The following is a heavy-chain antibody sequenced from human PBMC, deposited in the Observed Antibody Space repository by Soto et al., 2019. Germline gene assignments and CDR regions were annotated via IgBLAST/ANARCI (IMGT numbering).Heavy chain of an antibody. Sequence: PSETLSLTCTVSGGSISSYYWSWIRQPPGKGLEWIGYIYYSGSTNYNPSLKSRVTISVDTSKRQFSLKLSSVTAADTAVYYCARVASLYSYDSSGHYGMDVWGQGTTVTVSS. D-gene: IGHD3-22*01. CDR3: ARVASLYSYDSSGHYGMDV. CDR2: IYYSGST. V-gene: IGHV4-59*01. J-gene: IGHJ6*02. CDR1: GGSISSYY.